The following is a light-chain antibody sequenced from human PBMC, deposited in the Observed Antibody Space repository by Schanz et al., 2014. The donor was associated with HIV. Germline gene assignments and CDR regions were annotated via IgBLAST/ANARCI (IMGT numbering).Light chain of an antibody. CDR2: TAS. CDR1: QSISTY. CDR3: QQYNIYYRT. Sequence: DIQMTQSPSSLSASVGDRVTITCRASQSISTYLNWYQQKPGKAPKLLIFTASSLQGGVPSRFSGGGSGTDFTLTISSLQPEDFATYYCQQYNIYYRTFGQGTKVEIK. J-gene: IGKJ1*01. V-gene: IGKV1-39*01.